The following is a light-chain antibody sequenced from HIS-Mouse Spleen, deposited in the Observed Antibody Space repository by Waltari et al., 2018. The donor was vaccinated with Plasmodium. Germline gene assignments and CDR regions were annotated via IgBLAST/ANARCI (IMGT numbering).Light chain of an antibody. CDR1: SSDVGGYNY. CDR2: EVS. J-gene: IGLJ3*02. V-gene: IGLV2-8*01. CDR3: SSYAGSNNWV. Sequence: QSALTQPPSASGSPGQSVTISCTGTSSDVGGYNYVSWYQQHPGKAPKLMIYEVSKLPSGVPDRFSGSKSGNTASLTVPGLQAEDEADYYCSSYAGSNNWVVGGGTKLTVL.